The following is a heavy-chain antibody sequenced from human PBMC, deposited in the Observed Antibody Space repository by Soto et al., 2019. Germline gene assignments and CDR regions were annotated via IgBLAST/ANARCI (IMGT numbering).Heavy chain of an antibody. CDR3: LRDSSGYLMLFDY. CDR2: LSGSSISA. Sequence: EVQLLESGGGLIQPGGSLRLSCAASGFTFSSYAMTWVRQAPGKGLEWVSSLSGSSISANYADSVKGRFTISRDNSKNTLYLQMNSLRAEDTAVYYCLRDSSGYLMLFDYWGQGTLVTVSS. CDR1: GFTFSSYA. D-gene: IGHD3-22*01. J-gene: IGHJ4*02. V-gene: IGHV3-23*01.